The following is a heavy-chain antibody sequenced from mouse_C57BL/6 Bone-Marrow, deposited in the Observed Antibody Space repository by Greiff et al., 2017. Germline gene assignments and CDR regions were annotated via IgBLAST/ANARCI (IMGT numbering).Heavy chain of an antibody. CDR3: ARGGAVVTTRYFDV. D-gene: IGHD1-1*01. CDR2: ISYSGST. Sequence: VQLQQSGPGMVKPSQSLSLTCTVTGYSITSGYDWHWIRHFPGNKLEWMGYISYSGSTNYNPSLKSRISISHAPPKNHFFLKLNSVTTEDTATYYCARGGAVVTTRYFDVWGTGTTVTVSS. V-gene: IGHV3-1*01. J-gene: IGHJ1*03. CDR1: GYSITSGYD.